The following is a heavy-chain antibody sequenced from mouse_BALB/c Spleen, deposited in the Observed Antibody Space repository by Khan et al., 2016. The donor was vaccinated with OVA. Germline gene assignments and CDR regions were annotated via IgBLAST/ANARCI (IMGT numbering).Heavy chain of an antibody. CDR1: GYSITSDYA. D-gene: IGHD2-3*01. V-gene: IGHV3-2*02. CDR3: ARDGSRYNYAMDY. Sequence: EVQLQESGPGLVKPSQSLSLTCTVTGYSITSDYAWNWIRQFPGNKLEWMGYISSSGSTNYNPALKSRISITRDTSKNQLFLQLNSVTTEDTATYYCARDGSRYNYAMDYWGQGTSVTVSS. J-gene: IGHJ4*01. CDR2: ISSSGST.